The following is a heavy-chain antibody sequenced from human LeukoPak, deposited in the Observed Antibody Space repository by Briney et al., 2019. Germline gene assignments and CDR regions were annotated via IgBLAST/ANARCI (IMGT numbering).Heavy chain of an antibody. CDR2: ISGSGGST. D-gene: IGHD2-2*02. J-gene: IGHJ4*02. Sequence: GGSLRLSCAASGFTFSSYAMSWVRQAPGKGLEWVSAISGSGGSTYYADSVKGRFTISRDNSKNTLYLQMNSLRAEDTAVYCCAKDFPALVVPAAILFDYWGQGTLVTVSS. CDR3: AKDFPALVVPAAILFDY. V-gene: IGHV3-23*01. CDR1: GFTFSSYA.